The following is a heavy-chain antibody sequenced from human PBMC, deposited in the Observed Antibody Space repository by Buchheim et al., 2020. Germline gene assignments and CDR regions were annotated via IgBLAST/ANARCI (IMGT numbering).Heavy chain of an antibody. D-gene: IGHD5-12*01. CDR3: ARSGYSGYDWDYFDY. Sequence: QVQLVESGGGVVQPGRSLRLSCAASGFTFSSYDMHWVRQAPGKGLEWVAVIWYDGSNKYYADSVKGRFTISRDNSKNTLYLQMNSLRAEDTAVYYCARSGYSGYDWDYFDYWGQGTL. J-gene: IGHJ4*02. V-gene: IGHV3-33*01. CDR1: GFTFSSYD. CDR2: IWYDGSNK.